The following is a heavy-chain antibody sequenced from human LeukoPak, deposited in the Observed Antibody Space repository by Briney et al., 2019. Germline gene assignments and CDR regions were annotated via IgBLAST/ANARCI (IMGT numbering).Heavy chain of an antibody. CDR3: ARHGGDPDSLEYLQH. V-gene: IGHV4-39*01. CDR2: VYNSGNT. D-gene: IGHD3-16*01. Sequence: SETLSLTCTVSGGSISSSRYYWGWIRQPPGKGLEWIGSVYNSGNTYYNPSLKSRVTISVDTSRNQFSLRLSSVTAADSAVYYCARHGGDPDSLEYLQHWGQGTLVIVSS. CDR1: GGSISSSRYY. J-gene: IGHJ1*01.